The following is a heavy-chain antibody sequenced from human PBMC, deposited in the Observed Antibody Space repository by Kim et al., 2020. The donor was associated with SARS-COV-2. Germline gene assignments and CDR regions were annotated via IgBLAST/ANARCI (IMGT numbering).Heavy chain of an antibody. CDR3: ARVGRSGYSMDV. Sequence: GGSLRLSCAASGFIFSSYSMDWVRQAPGKGLQWVSYISSSTSTIYYADSVKGRFTISRDNAGNSLYLQMNSLRDEDTAVYYCARVGRSGYSMDVWGHGTTVTVSS. CDR2: ISSSTSTI. V-gene: IGHV3-48*02. D-gene: IGHD6-25*01. CDR1: GFIFSSYS. J-gene: IGHJ6*02.